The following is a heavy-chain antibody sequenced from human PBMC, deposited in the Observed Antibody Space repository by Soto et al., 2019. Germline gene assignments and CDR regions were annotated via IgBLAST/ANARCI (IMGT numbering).Heavy chain of an antibody. CDR2: IYATGTT. D-gene: IGHD1-1*01. Sequence: SETLSLTCTVSGGSISSYYWSWIRQAPGEGLEWIGRIYATGTTDYNPSLKSRVMMSVDTSKKQFSLKLRSVTAADTAVYYCVRDGTKTLRDWFDPWGQGISVTVSS. J-gene: IGHJ5*02. CDR1: GGSISSYY. CDR3: VRDGTKTLRDWFDP. V-gene: IGHV4-4*07.